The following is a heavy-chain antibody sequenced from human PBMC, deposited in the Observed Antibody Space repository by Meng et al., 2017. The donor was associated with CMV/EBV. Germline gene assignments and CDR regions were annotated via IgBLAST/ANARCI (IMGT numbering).Heavy chain of an antibody. Sequence: VQLQEAGPGLVKPSGTLSPPCTFSGGSISSYYWSWIRQPAGKGLEWIGRIYTSGSTNYNPSLKSRVTMSVDTSKNQFSLKLSSVTAADTAVYYCARSMVVAGDWFDPWGQGTLVTVSS. CDR2: IYTSGST. D-gene: IGHD2-15*01. CDR3: ARSMVVAGDWFDP. J-gene: IGHJ5*02. CDR1: GGSISSYY. V-gene: IGHV4-4*07.